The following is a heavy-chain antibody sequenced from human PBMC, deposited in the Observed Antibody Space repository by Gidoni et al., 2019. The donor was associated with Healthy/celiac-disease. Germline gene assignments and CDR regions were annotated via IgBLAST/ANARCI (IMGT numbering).Heavy chain of an antibody. V-gene: IGHV4-39*01. Sequence: QLQLQESGPGLVKPSETLSLTCTVSGGSISSSSYYWGWIRQPPGKGLEWIGSIYYSGSTSYNPSLKSRVTISVDTSKNQFSLKLSSVTAADTAVYYCARLVARYCSSTSCYTPLDYWGQGTLVTVSS. CDR2: IYYSGST. CDR1: GGSISSSSYY. J-gene: IGHJ4*02. D-gene: IGHD2-2*02. CDR3: ARLVARYCSSTSCYTPLDY.